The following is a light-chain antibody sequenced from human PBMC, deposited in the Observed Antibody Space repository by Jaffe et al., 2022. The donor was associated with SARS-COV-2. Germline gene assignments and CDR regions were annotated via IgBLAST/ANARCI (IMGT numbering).Light chain of an antibody. J-gene: IGKJ2*01. CDR1: QSVSSSY. CDR2: GAS. CDR3: QQYGSSLHT. Sequence: EIVLTQSPGTLSLSPGQRATLSCRASQSVSSSYLAWYQQKRGQAPRLLIYGASSRAAGIPDRFTGSGSGTDFTLTIDRLEPEDFAVYYCQQYGSSLHTFGQGTKLEIK. V-gene: IGKV3-20*01.